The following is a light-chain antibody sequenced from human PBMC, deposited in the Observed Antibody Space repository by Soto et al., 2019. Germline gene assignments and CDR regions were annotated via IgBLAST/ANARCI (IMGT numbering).Light chain of an antibody. Sequence: EIVLTQSPGTLSLSLGERATLSCRASQSVSSSYLAWYQQKPGQAPRLLIYGASSRATGIPDRFSGSGSGTDFTLTISRLEPEDFAVYYCQQYGSSFPFGGGTKVEIK. CDR3: QQYGSSFP. CDR2: GAS. J-gene: IGKJ4*01. CDR1: QSVSSSY. V-gene: IGKV3-20*01.